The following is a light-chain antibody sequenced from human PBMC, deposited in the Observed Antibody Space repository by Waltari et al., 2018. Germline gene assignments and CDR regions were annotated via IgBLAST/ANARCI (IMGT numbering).Light chain of an antibody. V-gene: IGLV2-23*01. Sequence: QSALTQPASVSGSPGQSITISCTGTSSDVGGYNLVSWYQQHPGKAPKLIIYEGNQWPSGGSHRFPGSKSGNTASLTISGLQAEDEADYYCCSFAGSTTWVFGGGTTLTVL. CDR3: CSFAGSTTWV. J-gene: IGLJ3*02. CDR2: EGN. CDR1: SSDVGGYNL.